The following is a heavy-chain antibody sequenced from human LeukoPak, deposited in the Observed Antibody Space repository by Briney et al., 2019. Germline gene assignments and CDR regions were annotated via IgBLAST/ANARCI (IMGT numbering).Heavy chain of an antibody. CDR2: ISSSSSYI. D-gene: IGHD5-18*01. CDR3: ARDRYTAMSRLRGLGETRY. CDR1: GFTFSSYS. V-gene: IGHV3-21*01. Sequence: PGGSLRLSCAASGFTFSSYSMNWVRQAPGKGLEWVSSISSSSSYIYYADSVKGRFTISRDNAKNSLYPQMNSLRAEDTAVYYCARDRYTAMSRLRGLGETRYWGQGTLVTVSS. J-gene: IGHJ4*02.